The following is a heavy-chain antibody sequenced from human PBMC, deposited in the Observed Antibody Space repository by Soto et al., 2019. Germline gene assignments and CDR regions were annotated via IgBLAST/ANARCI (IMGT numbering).Heavy chain of an antibody. D-gene: IGHD2-2*01. CDR3: ARAKDIAVV. CDR1: GFTFSEYV. V-gene: IGHV3-11*01. Sequence: GGSLRLSCAASGFTFSEYVITWTRQAPGKGPEWVSYISTGGDTIAYADSVKGRFTISRDNAQNSVYLQMNSLIAEDTAVYYCARAKDIAVVWGQGTLVTVSS. CDR2: ISTGGDTI. J-gene: IGHJ4*02.